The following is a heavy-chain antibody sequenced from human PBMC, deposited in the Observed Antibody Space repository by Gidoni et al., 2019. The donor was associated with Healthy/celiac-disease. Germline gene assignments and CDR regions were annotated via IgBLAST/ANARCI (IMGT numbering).Heavy chain of an antibody. Sequence: QVQLVQSGAEVKKPGSSVKVSCKASGGTFSSYAISWVRQAPGQGLEWMGGSIPIFGTANYAQKFQGRVTITADESTSTAYMELSSLRSEDTAVYYCASSQWELQNNWFDPWGQGTLVTVSS. J-gene: IGHJ5*02. CDR2: SIPIFGTA. CDR3: ASSQWELQNNWFDP. D-gene: IGHD1-26*01. CDR1: GGTFSSYA. V-gene: IGHV1-69*01.